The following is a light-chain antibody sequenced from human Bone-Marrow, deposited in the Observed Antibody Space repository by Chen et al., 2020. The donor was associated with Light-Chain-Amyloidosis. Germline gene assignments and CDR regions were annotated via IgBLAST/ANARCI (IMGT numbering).Light chain of an antibody. CDR1: NIGSTS. CDR3: QVWDRSSDRPV. Sequence: SYLLPQPSSVSVAPGQTATIARGGNNIGSTSVHWYQQPPGQAPLLVVYDDSDRPSGIPERLSGSNSGNTATLTISRVEAGDEADYYCQVWDRSSDRPVFGGGTKLTVL. J-gene: IGLJ3*02. V-gene: IGLV3-21*02. CDR2: DDS.